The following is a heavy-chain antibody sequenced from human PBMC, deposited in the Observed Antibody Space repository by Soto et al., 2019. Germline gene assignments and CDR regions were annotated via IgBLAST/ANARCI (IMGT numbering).Heavy chain of an antibody. CDR3: ATAGDSSEYYFDY. V-gene: IGHV1-69*06. Sequence: SVKVSCKASGRTCISYAISWVRQAPGQGLEWRGVIIPIFGKANYAQKFQGRVTIAADKTPSTAYMELSSLRSEDTAVYYCATAGDSSEYYFDYWGQGTLVTVSS. CDR2: IIPIFGKA. J-gene: IGHJ4*02. CDR1: GRTCISYA. D-gene: IGHD3-22*01.